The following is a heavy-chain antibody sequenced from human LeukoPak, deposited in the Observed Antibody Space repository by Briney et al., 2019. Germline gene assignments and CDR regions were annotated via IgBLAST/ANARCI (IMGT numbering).Heavy chain of an antibody. CDR1: GYTFTGYY. CDR3: ARVFCSSTSFSCYMDV. Sequence: ASVRVSCKPSGYTFTGYYMHWVRQAPGQRLEWMGWINPNSGGTNYAQKFQGRVTMTRDTSISTAYMELSRLRSDDTAVYYCARVFCSSTSFSCYMDVWGKGTTVTVSS. D-gene: IGHD2-2*01. J-gene: IGHJ6*03. V-gene: IGHV1-2*02. CDR2: INPNSGGT.